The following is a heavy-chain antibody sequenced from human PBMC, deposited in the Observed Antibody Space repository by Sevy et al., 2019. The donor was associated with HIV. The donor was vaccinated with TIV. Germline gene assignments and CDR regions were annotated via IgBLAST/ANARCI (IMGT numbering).Heavy chain of an antibody. CDR3: ANEHGVWESTLRLANDY. J-gene: IGHJ4*02. CDR1: EFTFSSYG. CDR2: VRFDGSFR. Sequence: GGSLRLSCEASEFTFSSYGMDWVRQAPGKGLEWVAFVRFDGSFRTYARSVKGRFSISRDNSRTVLYLQMNSLTTEDTALYYCANEHGVWESTLRLANDYWGQGALVTVSS. V-gene: IGHV3-30*02. D-gene: IGHD1-26*01.